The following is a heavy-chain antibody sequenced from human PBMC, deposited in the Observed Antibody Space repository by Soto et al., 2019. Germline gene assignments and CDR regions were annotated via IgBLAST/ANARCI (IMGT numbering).Heavy chain of an antibody. CDR2: ISNDGSNQ. Sequence: GGSLRLSCAASGFTFSNSVMHWVRQAPGKGLEWVALISNDGSNQDYADSVKGRFTISRDNSINTLYLHMNSLGTEDTAVFYCARNDGGDIKGWPWGFDTWGPGTLVTVSS. V-gene: IGHV3-30-3*01. D-gene: IGHD3-10*01. J-gene: IGHJ5*02. CDR3: ARNDGGDIKGWPWGFDT. CDR1: GFTFSNSV.